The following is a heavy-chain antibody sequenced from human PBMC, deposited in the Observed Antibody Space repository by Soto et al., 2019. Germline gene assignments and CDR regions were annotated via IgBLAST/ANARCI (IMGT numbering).Heavy chain of an antibody. CDR2: IDPSDSYT. V-gene: IGHV5-10-1*01. D-gene: IGHD3-10*01. Sequence: PGESLKISCTGSGYTFTNYWISWVRQMPGKGLEWMWRIDPSDSYTNCTPSFQGHVTLSTDKSISTPYLQWSSLKAADTAIYYYARLGYYGSEDNWFDHWGQGTLVTVSS. CDR1: GYTFTNYW. CDR3: ARLGYYGSEDNWFDH. J-gene: IGHJ5*02.